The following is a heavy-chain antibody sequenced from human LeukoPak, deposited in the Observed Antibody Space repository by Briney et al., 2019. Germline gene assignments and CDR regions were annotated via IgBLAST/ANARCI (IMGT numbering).Heavy chain of an antibody. CDR1: GYTFTSYD. V-gene: IGHV1-8*01. J-gene: IGHJ3*02. D-gene: IGHD6-13*01. Sequence: GASVKVSCKASGYTFTSYDINWVRQATGQGLEWMGWMNPNSGNTGYAQKFQGRVTMTRDMSTSTVYMELSSLRSEDTAVYYCARALIAAAVADAFDIWGQGTMVTVSS. CDR3: ARALIAAAVADAFDI. CDR2: MNPNSGNT.